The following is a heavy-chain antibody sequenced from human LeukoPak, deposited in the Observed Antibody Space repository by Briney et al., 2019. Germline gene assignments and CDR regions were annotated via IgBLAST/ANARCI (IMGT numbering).Heavy chain of an antibody. CDR2: ISSSSTYT. Sequence: GGSLRLSCAASGFTFSSYNMKRVRQAPGKGLEWVSSISSSSTYTYYADSVKGRFTISRDNAKNSLYLQMNSLRAEDTAVYYCARAISMVRGVDYWGQGTLVTVSS. CDR3: ARAISMVRGVDY. D-gene: IGHD3-10*01. J-gene: IGHJ4*02. V-gene: IGHV3-21*01. CDR1: GFTFSSYN.